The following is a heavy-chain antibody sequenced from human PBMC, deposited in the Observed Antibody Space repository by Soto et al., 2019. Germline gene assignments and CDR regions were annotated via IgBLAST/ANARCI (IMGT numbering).Heavy chain of an antibody. Sequence: QVQLQESGPGLVKPSETLSLTCTVSGGSISSYYWSWIRQPPGKGLEWIGYIYYSGSTNYNPSLKRRVTISVDTSKNQFSLKLSSVTAADTAVYYCARENRQQLAFDYWGQGTLVTVSS. D-gene: IGHD6-13*01. J-gene: IGHJ4*02. CDR1: GGSISSYY. CDR3: ARENRQQLAFDY. CDR2: IYYSGST. V-gene: IGHV4-59*01.